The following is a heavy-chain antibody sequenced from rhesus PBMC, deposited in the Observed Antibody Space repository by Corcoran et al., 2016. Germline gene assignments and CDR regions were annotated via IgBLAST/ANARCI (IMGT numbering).Heavy chain of an antibody. J-gene: IGHJ4*01. CDR1: GGSISLNY. V-gene: IGHV4-160*01. CDR3: AREGGSGWYYSPSHYYFDY. D-gene: IGHD6-31*01. Sequence: QVQLQESGPGLVKHSETLSLTCAVPGGSISLNYWSWIRHAPGNGVEWIGRIYGSGGSPDYNPSLKSRVTISTDTSKNQFSLKLSSVTAADTAVYYCAREGGSGWYYSPSHYYFDYWGQGVLVTVSS. CDR2: IYGSGGSP.